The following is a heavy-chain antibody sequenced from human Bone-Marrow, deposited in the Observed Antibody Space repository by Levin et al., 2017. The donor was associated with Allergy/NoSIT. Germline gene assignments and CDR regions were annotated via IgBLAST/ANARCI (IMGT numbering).Heavy chain of an antibody. CDR2: MNPSSGNT. CDR1: GYTFTSYD. J-gene: IGHJ4*02. Sequence: GASVKVSCKASGYTFTSYDIHWVRQATGQGPEWMGWMNPSSGNTGYSQKFQGRVTMTRNTSISTAYMELSSLRSEDTAVFYCARMTAGDSEEDYWGQGTLVTVSS. CDR3: ARMTAGDSEEDY. V-gene: IGHV1-8*01. D-gene: IGHD3-16*01.